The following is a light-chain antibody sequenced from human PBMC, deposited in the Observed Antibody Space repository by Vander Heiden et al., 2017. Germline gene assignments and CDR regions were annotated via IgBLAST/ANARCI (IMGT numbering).Light chain of an antibody. CDR3: SSYTSSSTGV. CDR1: SSDVSGYNY. J-gene: IGLJ3*02. CDR2: EVS. V-gene: IGLV2-14*01. Sequence: QSALTQPASVSASPGQSITISCTGTSSDVSGYNYVAWYQQHQGKAPKLMIYEVSNRPSGVSNRFSGSKSGNTASLTISGLQAEDEADDYCSSYTSSSTGVFGGGTKLTGL.